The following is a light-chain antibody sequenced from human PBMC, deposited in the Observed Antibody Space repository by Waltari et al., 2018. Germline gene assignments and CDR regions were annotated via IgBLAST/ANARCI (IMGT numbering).Light chain of an antibody. Sequence: YDLTQPPSVSVSPGQTAAITCSGDGLPKQYTFWYQQKSGQAPVLVMYDDNKRPSEIPGRFSGSSAGTVATLTSTGAQVDDEADYYCYSKDTDGGSQGKIGGGTKLTVL. CDR3: YSKDTDGGSQGK. J-gene: IGLJ2*01. CDR2: DDN. V-gene: IGLV3-10*01. CDR1: GLPKQY.